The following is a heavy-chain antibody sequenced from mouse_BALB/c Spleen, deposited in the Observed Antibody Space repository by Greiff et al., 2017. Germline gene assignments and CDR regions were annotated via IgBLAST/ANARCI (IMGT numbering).Heavy chain of an antibody. CDR1: GYSITSDYA. Sequence: DVHLVESGPGLVKPSQSLSLTCTVTGYSITSDYAWNWIRQFPGNKLEWMGYISYSGSTSYNPSLKSRISITRDTSKNQFFLQLNSVTTEDTATYYCARSGYPYYAMDYWGQGTSVTVSS. J-gene: IGHJ4*01. CDR2: ISYSGST. CDR3: ARSGYPYYAMDY. V-gene: IGHV3-2*02. D-gene: IGHD3-1*01.